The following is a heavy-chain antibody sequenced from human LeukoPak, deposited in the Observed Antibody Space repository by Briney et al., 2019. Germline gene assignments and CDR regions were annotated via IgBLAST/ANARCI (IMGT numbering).Heavy chain of an antibody. CDR2: IYPGDSDT. Sequence: GESLKISCKGSGYIFTSYWIGWVRQMPGKGLEWMGIIYPGDSDTRYSPSFQGQVTISADKSISTAYLQWSSLKASDTAMYYCAMSYCGGDCYSKSAFDIWGQGTMVTVSS. J-gene: IGHJ3*02. V-gene: IGHV5-51*01. D-gene: IGHD2-21*02. CDR1: GYIFTSYW. CDR3: AMSYCGGDCYSKSAFDI.